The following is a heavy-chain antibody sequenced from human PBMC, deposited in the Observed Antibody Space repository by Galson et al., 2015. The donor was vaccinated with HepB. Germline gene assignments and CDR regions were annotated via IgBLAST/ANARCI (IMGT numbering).Heavy chain of an antibody. Sequence: SVKVSCKASGYTFTSYAMHWVRQAPGQRLEWMGWINAGNGNTKYSQKFQGRVTITRDTSASTAYMELSSLRSEDTAVYYCARVWYKVAAAGTVSDYWGQGTLVTVSS. V-gene: IGHV1-3*01. CDR2: INAGNGNT. CDR3: ARVWYKVAAAGTVSDY. J-gene: IGHJ4*02. CDR1: GYTFTSYA. D-gene: IGHD6-13*01.